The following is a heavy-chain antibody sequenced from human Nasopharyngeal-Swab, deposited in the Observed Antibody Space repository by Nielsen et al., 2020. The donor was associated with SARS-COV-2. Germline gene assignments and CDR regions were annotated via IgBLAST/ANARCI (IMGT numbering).Heavy chain of an antibody. CDR3: ARDRVGDYGDYEGWYFDL. D-gene: IGHD4-17*01. V-gene: IGHV3-30*03. CDR1: GFTFSSYG. Sequence: GGSLRLSCAASGFTFSSYGMHWVRQAPGKGLEWVAVISYDGSNKYYADSVKGRFTISRDNSKNTLYLQMNSLRAEDTAVYYCARDRVGDYGDYEGWYFDLWGRGTLVTVSS. CDR2: ISYDGSNK. J-gene: IGHJ2*01.